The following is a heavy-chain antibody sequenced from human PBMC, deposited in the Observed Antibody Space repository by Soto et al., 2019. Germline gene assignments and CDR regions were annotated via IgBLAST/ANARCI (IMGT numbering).Heavy chain of an antibody. CDR1: GYTFTGYG. D-gene: IGHD3-22*01. CDR2: ISAYNGNT. CDR3: ARHGYYESSGYNYNYYAMDV. J-gene: IGHJ6*02. Sequence: ASVKVSCKASGYTFTGYGISWVRQAPGQGPEWMGWISAYNGNTNYAQKLQGRVTMTTDTSTSKAYMELRSLRSDDTAVYYCARHGYYESSGYNYNYYAMDVWGQGTTVTVSS. V-gene: IGHV1-18*01.